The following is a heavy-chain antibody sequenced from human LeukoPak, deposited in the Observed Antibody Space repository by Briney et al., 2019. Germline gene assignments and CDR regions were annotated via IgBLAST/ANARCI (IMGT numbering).Heavy chain of an antibody. CDR3: ASHTIFGVVIRDY. D-gene: IGHD3-3*01. CDR2: ISSSSSTI. CDR1: GLTFSSYS. Sequence: GGSLRLSCAASGLTFSSYSMNWVRQAPGKGLEWVSCISSSSSTIYYADSVKGRFTISRDNAKNSLYLQMNSLRAEDTAVYYCASHTIFGVVIRDYWGQGTLVTVSS. J-gene: IGHJ4*02. V-gene: IGHV3-48*01.